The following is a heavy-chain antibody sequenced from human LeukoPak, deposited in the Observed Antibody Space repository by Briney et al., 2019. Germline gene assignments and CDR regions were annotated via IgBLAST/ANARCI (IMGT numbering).Heavy chain of an antibody. Sequence: SETLSLTCTVSGGSISSYYWSWIRQPPGKGLEWIGSIYYIGTTYYNPSLKSRVTISIDTPKNQFSLKLSSVTAADTAVYYCARDSSSGFDYWGQGTLVTVSS. CDR2: IYYIGTT. CDR1: GGSISSYY. V-gene: IGHV4-59*12. D-gene: IGHD6-6*01. J-gene: IGHJ4*02. CDR3: ARDSSSGFDY.